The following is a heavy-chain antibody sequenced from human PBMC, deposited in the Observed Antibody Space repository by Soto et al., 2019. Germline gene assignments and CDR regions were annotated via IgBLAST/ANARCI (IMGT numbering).Heavy chain of an antibody. D-gene: IGHD2-21*02. CDR1: GGSVSSSNW. CDR3: ARVPGVVVSADDAFDI. J-gene: IGHJ3*02. Sequence: QVQLQESGPGLVKPSGTLSLTCAVSGGSVSSSNWWSWVRQSPGKGLEWMGEIYHSGSAHYNPSLKSRVTISLDKSKNQFSLRLTSVTAADTVVYFWARVPGVVVSADDAFDIWGSGARVIVSS. CDR2: IYHSGSA. V-gene: IGHV4-4*02.